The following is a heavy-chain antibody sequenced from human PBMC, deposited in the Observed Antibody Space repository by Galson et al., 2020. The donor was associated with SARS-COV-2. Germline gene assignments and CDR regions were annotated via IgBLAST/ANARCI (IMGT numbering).Heavy chain of an antibody. J-gene: IGHJ4*02. V-gene: IGHV3-21*06. D-gene: IGHD5-18*01. CDR2: ISGTSTNI. CDR1: GFTFSSYS. CDR3: TRERGYSYGYSDY. Sequence: GSLKISCAASGFTFSSYSMNWVRQAPGKGLEWVSSISGTSTNIYYADSVKGRFTISRDNAKNSLYLQMNSLGTEDTAVYYCTRERGYSYGYSDYWGQGTLVTVSS.